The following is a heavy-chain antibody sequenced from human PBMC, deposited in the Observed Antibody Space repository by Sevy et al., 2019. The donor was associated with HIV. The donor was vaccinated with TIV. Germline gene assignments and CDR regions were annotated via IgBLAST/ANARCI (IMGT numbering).Heavy chain of an antibody. V-gene: IGHV3-7*01. CDR1: GFIYSNYW. CDR2: INQDGTET. D-gene: IGHD2-8*01. CDR3: TRNGGAFDNGFDP. Sequence: GGSLRLSCAASGFIYSNYWMSWVRQAPGKGPEWVANINQDGTETDYVDSVKGRFTISRDNAKNTVYLQMNSLRAEDTAVYYCTRNGGAFDNGFDPWGQGTLVTVSS. J-gene: IGHJ5*02.